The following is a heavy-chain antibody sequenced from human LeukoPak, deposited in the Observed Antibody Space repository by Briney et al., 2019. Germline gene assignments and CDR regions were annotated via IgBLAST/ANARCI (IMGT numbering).Heavy chain of an antibody. J-gene: IGHJ4*02. V-gene: IGHV1-2*06. CDR3: ARDYCSSTSCLFDY. CDR2: INPNSGDT. D-gene: IGHD2-2*01. Sequence: GASVKVSCKASGGTFGSYAISWVRQAPGQGLEWMGRINPNSGDTNYAQNFQGRVTMTRDTSINTAYMELSRLRSDDTAVYYCARDYCSSTSCLFDYWGQGTLVTVSS. CDR1: GGTFGSYA.